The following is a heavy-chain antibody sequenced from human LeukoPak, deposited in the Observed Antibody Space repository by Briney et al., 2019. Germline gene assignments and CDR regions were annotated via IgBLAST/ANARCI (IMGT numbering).Heavy chain of an antibody. Sequence: PSETLSLTCTVSGDSISSSSFYWAWIRQPPGKGLEYIGSVFYSGSTYYNPSLRSRVTFSVDTSKNQFSLRLTSVTAADTAVYYCAATLRRIGGDWFDPWGQGTLVTVSS. CDR1: GDSISSSSFY. V-gene: IGHV4-39*07. D-gene: IGHD4-17*01. CDR2: VFYSGST. J-gene: IGHJ5*02. CDR3: AATLRRIGGDWFDP.